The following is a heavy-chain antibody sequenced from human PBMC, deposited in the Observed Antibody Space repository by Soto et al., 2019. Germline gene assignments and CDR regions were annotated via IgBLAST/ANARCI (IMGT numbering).Heavy chain of an antibody. D-gene: IGHD3-9*01. CDR3: GRLEGLATISYYFDY. CDR2: VYYSGST. Sequence: PSXTLSLTCIVSGRSVSSSSYYCGGVLQHPGKGPEWIGSVYYSGSTYYNPSLESRVTISVDKSKNQFSLKLMSLSAADTAVYYCGRLEGLATISYYFDYWGQGALVTVSS. CDR1: GRSVSSSSYY. V-gene: IGHV4-39*01. J-gene: IGHJ4*02.